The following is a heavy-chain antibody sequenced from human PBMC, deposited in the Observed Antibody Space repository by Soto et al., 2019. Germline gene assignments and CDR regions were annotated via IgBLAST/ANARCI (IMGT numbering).Heavy chain of an antibody. V-gene: IGHV3-33*01. D-gene: IGHD6-6*01. CDR3: ARGRPARPRYYFDY. Sequence: GGSLRLSCAASGFTFSSYGMHWVRQAPGKGLEWVAVIWYDGSNKYYADSVKGRFTISRDNSKNTLYLQMNSLRAEDTAVYYCARGRPARPRYYFDYWGQGTLVTVSS. J-gene: IGHJ4*02. CDR1: GFTFSSYG. CDR2: IWYDGSNK.